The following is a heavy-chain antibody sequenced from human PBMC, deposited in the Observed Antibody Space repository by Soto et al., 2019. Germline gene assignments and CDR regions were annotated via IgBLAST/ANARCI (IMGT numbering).Heavy chain of an antibody. CDR3: ARGYSSGWDYYYYYGMDV. Sequence: SETLSLTCAVYGGSFSGYYWSWIRQPPGKGLEWIGEINHSGSTNYNPSLKSRVTISVDTSKNQFSLKLSSVTAADTAVYYCARGYSSGWDYYYYYGMDVWGQGTTVT. J-gene: IGHJ6*02. V-gene: IGHV4-34*01. D-gene: IGHD6-19*01. CDR1: GGSFSGYY. CDR2: INHSGST.